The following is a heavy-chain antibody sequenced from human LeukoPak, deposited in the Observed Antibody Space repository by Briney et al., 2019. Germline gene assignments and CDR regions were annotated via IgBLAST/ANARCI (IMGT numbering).Heavy chain of an antibody. J-gene: IGHJ4*02. CDR3: ARGYGDFRVEGRYFHS. D-gene: IGHD4-17*01. CDR1: VGSITNDD. CDR2: VHYSGTA. Sequence: SETLSLTCTVSVGSITNDDWSWVRQPPGKGLEFIGHVHYSGTANYKPSLRSRVTISIATSKQQFFLKLKSVTAADTAVYYYARGYGDFRVEGRYFHSWGQGTLVTVSS. V-gene: IGHV4-59*01.